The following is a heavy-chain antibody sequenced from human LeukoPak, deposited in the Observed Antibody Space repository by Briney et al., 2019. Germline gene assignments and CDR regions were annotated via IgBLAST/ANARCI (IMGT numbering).Heavy chain of an antibody. V-gene: IGHV1-2*02. Sequence: GASVKVSCKASGYTFTGYYMHWVRQAPGQGLEWMGWINPNSGGTNYAQKFQGRVTMTRDTSISTAYMELSRLRSDDTAVYYCARVSVDPSPTTYGIDYWGQGTLVTVSS. CDR1: GYTFTGYY. D-gene: IGHD4-17*01. CDR2: INPNSGGT. CDR3: ARVSVDPSPTTYGIDY. J-gene: IGHJ4*02.